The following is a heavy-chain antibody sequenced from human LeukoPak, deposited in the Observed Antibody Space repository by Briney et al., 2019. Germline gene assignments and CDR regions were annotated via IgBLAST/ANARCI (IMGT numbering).Heavy chain of an antibody. CDR2: IYDSGST. Sequence: SETLSLTCTVSGGSISSYYWSWIRQPPGKGLEWIGYIYDSGSTNYNPSLRSRVTISVDTSKDQFSLKLSSVTAADTAVYYCACLTTADAFDIWGQGTMVTVSS. CDR3: ACLTTADAFDI. V-gene: IGHV4-59*01. CDR1: GGSISSYY. J-gene: IGHJ3*02. D-gene: IGHD3-22*01.